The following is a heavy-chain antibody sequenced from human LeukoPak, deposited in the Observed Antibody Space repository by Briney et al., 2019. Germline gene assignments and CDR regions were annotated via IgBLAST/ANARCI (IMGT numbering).Heavy chain of an antibody. V-gene: IGHV3-66*01. CDR1: GFTVSSDY. CDR2: IYSGGRT. CDR3: ARDSSSGYYLSY. D-gene: IGHD3-22*01. J-gene: IGHJ4*02. Sequence: GGSLRLSCEASGFTVSSDYMSWVRQAPGKGLEWVSVIYSGGRTYYADSVKGRFTTSRDSSKNTLYLQMNSLRAEDTAVYYCARDSSSGYYLSYWGQGTLVTVSS.